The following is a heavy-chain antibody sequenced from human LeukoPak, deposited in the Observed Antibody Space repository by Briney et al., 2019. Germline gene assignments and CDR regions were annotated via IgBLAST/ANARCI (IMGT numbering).Heavy chain of an antibody. D-gene: IGHD1-14*01. V-gene: IGHV3-23*01. CDR2: ISSSGDNI. CDR1: EFTFSSYV. CDR3: ARGIRRYPEPSTWSCFDY. J-gene: IGHJ4*02. Sequence: PGGSLRLSCAASEFTFSSYVMSWVRQAPGKGLEWVSVISSSGDNIYYVDSVKGRFTISRDNSKNTLYLQMSSPRPEDTAVYYCARGIRRYPEPSTWSCFDYWGQGTLVTVSS.